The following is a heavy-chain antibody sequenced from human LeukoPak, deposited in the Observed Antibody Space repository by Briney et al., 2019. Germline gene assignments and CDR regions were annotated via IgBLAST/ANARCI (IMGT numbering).Heavy chain of an antibody. Sequence: GASVKVSCKASGYTFTSYYMHWVRQAPGQGLEWMGIINPTGGNTNYAQKFQGRVTMTRDTSTSTVYMELSSLRSEDTAVYYCARGRTGSYYDSSGYFDYWGQGTLVTVSS. D-gene: IGHD3-22*01. J-gene: IGHJ4*02. V-gene: IGHV1-46*01. CDR2: INPTGGNT. CDR3: ARGRTGSYYDSSGYFDY. CDR1: GYTFTSYY.